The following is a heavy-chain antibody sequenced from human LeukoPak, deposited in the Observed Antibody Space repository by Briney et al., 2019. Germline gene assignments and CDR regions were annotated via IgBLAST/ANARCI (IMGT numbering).Heavy chain of an antibody. CDR3: ARDGDYYDSSGYYW. D-gene: IGHD3-22*01. CDR2: IKQDGSEK. Sequence: GGSLRLSCAASGFTFSSYWMSWVRQAPGKGLEWVANIKQDGSEKYYVDSVKGRFTISRDNAENSLYLQMNSLRAEDTAVYYCARDGDYYDSSGYYWWGQGTLVTVSS. CDR1: GFTFSSYW. J-gene: IGHJ4*02. V-gene: IGHV3-7*01.